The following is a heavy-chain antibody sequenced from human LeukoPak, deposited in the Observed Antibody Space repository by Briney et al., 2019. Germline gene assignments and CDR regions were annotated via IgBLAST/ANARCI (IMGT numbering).Heavy chain of an antibody. Sequence: PGGSLRLSCAASGSTFSSYWMHWVRQAPGKGLVWVSRINTDGSSTTYADSVKGRFTISRDNAKNTLYLQMNSLRAEDTAVYYCASGVGLTLRDFWGQGTLLTVSS. CDR3: ASGVGLTLRDF. J-gene: IGHJ4*02. CDR2: INTDGSST. V-gene: IGHV3-74*01. D-gene: IGHD1-26*01. CDR1: GSTFSSYW.